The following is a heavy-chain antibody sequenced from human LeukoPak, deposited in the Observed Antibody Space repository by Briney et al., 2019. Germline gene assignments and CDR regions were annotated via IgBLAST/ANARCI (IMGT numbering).Heavy chain of an antibody. D-gene: IGHD6-19*01. CDR3: AKDLTRYSTGWNEADY. J-gene: IGHJ4*02. Sequence: GGSLRLSCAASGFTFSSFGLHWVRQAPGKGLEWVAFIRYDGSNKSYADSVKGRFTISRDTSRNTLYLQMNSLRPEDSAIYYCAKDLTRYSTGWNEADYWGQGTLVTVSS. CDR1: GFTFSSFG. V-gene: IGHV3-30*02. CDR2: IRYDGSNK.